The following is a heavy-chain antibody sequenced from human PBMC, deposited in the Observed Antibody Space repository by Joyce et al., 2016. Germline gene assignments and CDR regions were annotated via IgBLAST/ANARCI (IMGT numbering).Heavy chain of an antibody. J-gene: IGHJ4*02. D-gene: IGHD2-15*01. CDR2: VSTDNGNK. Sequence: QVQLVQSGAEVKKPGASVKVSCKASGYTFTSHGISWMRQAPRQGLEWMGWVSTDNGNKDYAKNFQGRVTMTTDTSTSTAYMELRSLRSDDTAMYYCARACPGSTCYSIYWGQGTLVTVSP. CDR1: GYTFTSHG. CDR3: ARACPGSTCYSIY. V-gene: IGHV1-18*01.